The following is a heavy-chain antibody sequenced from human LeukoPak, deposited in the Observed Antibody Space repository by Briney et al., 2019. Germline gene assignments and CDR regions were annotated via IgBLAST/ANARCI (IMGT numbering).Heavy chain of an antibody. Sequence: GGSLRLSCAASGFTSSNAWMSWVRQAPGKGLEWVSSISTSSSHIYYADSVRGRFTISRDNAKNSLYLQMNSLRAEDTAVYYCASSRSGELVYYGMDVWGQGTTVTASS. CDR3: ASSRSGELVYYGMDV. V-gene: IGHV3-21*01. D-gene: IGHD3-16*01. CDR1: GFTSSNAW. J-gene: IGHJ6*02. CDR2: ISTSSSHI.